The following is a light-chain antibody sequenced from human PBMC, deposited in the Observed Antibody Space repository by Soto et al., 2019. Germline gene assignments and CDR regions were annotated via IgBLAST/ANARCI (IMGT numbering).Light chain of an antibody. CDR1: QSVSSN. J-gene: IGKJ1*01. CDR3: KQYNHWPGT. V-gene: IGKV3-15*01. Sequence: MMMTQSPATLSVSPGERVTLSCRASQSVSSNLAWYQQKPGQAPRLLMYGASTRATGITARFSGSGSGTEFTLTIKSLQSEDFAVYYCKQYNHWPGTFGQGTKVDIK. CDR2: GAS.